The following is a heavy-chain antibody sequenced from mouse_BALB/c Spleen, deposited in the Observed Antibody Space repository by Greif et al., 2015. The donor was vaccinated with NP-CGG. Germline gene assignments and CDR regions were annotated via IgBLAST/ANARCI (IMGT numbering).Heavy chain of an antibody. Sequence: QVHVKQSGAELVRPGASVTLSCKASGYTFTDYEMHWVKQTPVHGLEWIGAIDPETGGTAYNQKFKGKATLTADKSSSTAYMELRSLTSEDSAVYYCTYLRQGYYFDYWGQGTTLTVSS. D-gene: IGHD2-12*01. J-gene: IGHJ2*01. CDR3: TYLRQGYYFDY. CDR2: IDPETGGT. V-gene: IGHV1-15*01. CDR1: GYTFTDYE.